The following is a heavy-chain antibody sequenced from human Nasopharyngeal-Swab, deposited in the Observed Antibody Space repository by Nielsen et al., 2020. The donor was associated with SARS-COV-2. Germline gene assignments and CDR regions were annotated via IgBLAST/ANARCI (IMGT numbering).Heavy chain of an antibody. J-gene: IGHJ4*02. D-gene: IGHD6-19*01. V-gene: IGHV1-8*01. CDR2: ITPKTGYT. CDR1: GFTFTTYD. CDR3: ARGGPVAFDY. Sequence: ASVQVSCKASGFTFTTYDINWVRQASGQGPEWMGWITPKTGYTGYAQNFQGRVTMTWNTSISTAYMDLSSLTSEDTAVYYCARGGPVAFDYWGQGSLVIVSS.